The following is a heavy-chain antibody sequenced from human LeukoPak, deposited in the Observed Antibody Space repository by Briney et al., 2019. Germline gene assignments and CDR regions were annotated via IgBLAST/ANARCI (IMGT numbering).Heavy chain of an antibody. J-gene: IGHJ5*02. CDR3: ARHEHKAVAGDT. V-gene: IGHV4-39*01. CDR1: GGSISRSQYY. CDR2: IHYSGNT. Sequence: SETLSLTCSVSGGSISRSQYYWAWIRQPPEKGLEWIGTIHYSGNTFYNPSLKSRLTISVDTSKNQFSLKLTSVTAADTAMYYCARHEHKAVAGDTWGQGILVIVSS. D-gene: IGHD6-19*01.